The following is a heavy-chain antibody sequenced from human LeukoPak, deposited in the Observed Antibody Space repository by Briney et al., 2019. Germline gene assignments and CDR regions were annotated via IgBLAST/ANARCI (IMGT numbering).Heavy chain of an antibody. CDR2: IWYDGSNK. Sequence: PGGSLRLSCAASGFTFSTYGLHWVRQAPGRGREWVALIWYDGSNKYYADSVKGRFTISRDNSKNTLYLQMNSLRAEDTAVYYCARVPYSGYDLDYWGQGTLVTVSS. D-gene: IGHD5-12*01. CDR1: GFTFSTYG. V-gene: IGHV3-33*01. J-gene: IGHJ4*02. CDR3: ARVPYSGYDLDY.